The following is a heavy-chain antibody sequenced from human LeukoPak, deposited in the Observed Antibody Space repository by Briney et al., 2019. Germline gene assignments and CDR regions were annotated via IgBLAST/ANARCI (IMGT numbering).Heavy chain of an antibody. Sequence: ASVKVSCKASGYTFTDYFMNWVRQAPGQGLEWVGWINPNSGGTNYAQEFQGRVTMTRDTSISTAYMELSRLLSGDTAVYYCARGKTMVYCGGDCYRFDNWGQGTLVTVSS. CDR3: ARGKTMVYCGGDCYRFDN. V-gene: IGHV1-2*02. CDR1: GYTFTDYF. J-gene: IGHJ4*02. D-gene: IGHD2-21*02. CDR2: INPNSGGT.